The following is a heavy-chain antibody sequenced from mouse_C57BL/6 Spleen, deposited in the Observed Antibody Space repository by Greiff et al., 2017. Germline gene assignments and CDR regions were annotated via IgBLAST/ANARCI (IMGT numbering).Heavy chain of an antibody. Sequence: VKLMESGAELMKPGASVKLSCKATGYTFTGYWIAWVKQRPGHGLEWIGEILPGSGSTNYNEKFKGKATFTADTSSNTAYMQLSSLTTEDSAIYYCARGWVPDGYHRHFDYWGQGTTLTVSS. CDR3: ARGWVPDGYHRHFDY. CDR2: ILPGSGST. J-gene: IGHJ2*01. CDR1: GYTFTGYW. V-gene: IGHV1-9*01. D-gene: IGHD2-3*01.